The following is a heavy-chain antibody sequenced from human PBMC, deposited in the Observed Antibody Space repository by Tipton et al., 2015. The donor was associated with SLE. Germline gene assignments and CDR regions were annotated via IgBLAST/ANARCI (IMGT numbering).Heavy chain of an antibody. J-gene: IGHJ4*02. V-gene: IGHV4-59*12. CDR3: ASQNGEGYCSGGSCPGD. CDR1: GGSISSYY. Sequence: TLSLTCTVSGGSISSYYWSWIRQTPGKGLEWIGYIYYTGSTKFNPSLKSRVTISVDTSKNQFSLKLSSVTAADTAVYYCASQNGEGYCSGGSCPGDWGQGTLVTVSS. CDR2: IYYTGST. D-gene: IGHD2-15*01.